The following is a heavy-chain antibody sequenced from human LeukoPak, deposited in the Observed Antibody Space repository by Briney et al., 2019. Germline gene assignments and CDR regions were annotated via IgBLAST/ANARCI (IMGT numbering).Heavy chain of an antibody. CDR3: ARGPVTTFDY. D-gene: IGHD4-17*01. CDR2: ISSSSSYI. Sequence: GGSLRLSCAASGFTFSSYSMNWVRQAPGKELEWVSSISSSSSYIYYADSVKGRFTISRDNAKNSLYLQMNSLRAEDTAVYYCARGPVTTFDYWGQGTLVTVSS. J-gene: IGHJ4*02. CDR1: GFTFSSYS. V-gene: IGHV3-21*01.